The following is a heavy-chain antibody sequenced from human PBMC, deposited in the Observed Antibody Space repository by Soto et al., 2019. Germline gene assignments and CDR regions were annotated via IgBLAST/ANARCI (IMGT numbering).Heavy chain of an antibody. CDR3: ARSRAGFIAVPLGYYYYMDV. J-gene: IGHJ6*03. CDR1: GYTFTSYG. CDR2: ISAYNGNT. D-gene: IGHD6-19*01. V-gene: IGHV1-18*01. Sequence: QVRLVQSGAEVKKPGASVKVSCKASGYTFTSYGISWGRQAPGQGPEWMVWISAYNGNTNYAQKLQGRVTMTTDTTTSTAYMELTSVRSDDAAVYYCARSRAGFIAVPLGYYYYMDVWGKGTTVTVSS.